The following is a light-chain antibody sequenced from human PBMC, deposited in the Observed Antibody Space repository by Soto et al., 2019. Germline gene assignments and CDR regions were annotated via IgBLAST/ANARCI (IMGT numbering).Light chain of an antibody. CDR1: QSVSSSY. V-gene: IGKV3-20*01. CDR3: QVTYSMLLS. CDR2: GAS. Sequence: IVLTQSPETRSLSPAERATLSCRASQSVSSSYLAWYQQKPGQAPRLLIYGASSRATGIPARFSGSGSGTEFTLTISRLEPEDFVTYYSQVTYSMLLSFGGGTKVDI. J-gene: IGKJ4*01.